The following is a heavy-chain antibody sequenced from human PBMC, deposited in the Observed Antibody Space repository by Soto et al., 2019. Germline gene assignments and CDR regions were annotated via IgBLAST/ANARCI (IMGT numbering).Heavy chain of an antibody. CDR1: GGSISSYY. CDR2: IYYSGST. V-gene: IGHV4-59*01. J-gene: IGHJ4*02. Sequence: PSETLSLTCTVSGGSISSYYWSWIRQPPGKGLEWIGYIYYSGSTNYNPSLKSRVTISVDTSKNQFSLKLSSVTAADTAVYYCARAESYYGSGSYSPFDYWGQGTLVTVS. D-gene: IGHD3-10*01. CDR3: ARAESYYGSGSYSPFDY.